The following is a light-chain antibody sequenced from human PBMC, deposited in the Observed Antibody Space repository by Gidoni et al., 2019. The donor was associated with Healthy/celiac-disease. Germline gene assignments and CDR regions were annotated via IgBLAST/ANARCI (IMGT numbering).Light chain of an antibody. Sequence: EIVLTQSPATLSLSPGERATLSCRASQSVSSYLAWYQQQPGQAPRILIYDASNRATGIPARFSGSGSGTDFTLTISSLEPEDFAVYYCQQRSNWPPMYTFGHGTKLEIK. V-gene: IGKV3-11*01. CDR1: QSVSSY. CDR3: QQRSNWPPMYT. CDR2: DAS. J-gene: IGKJ2*01.